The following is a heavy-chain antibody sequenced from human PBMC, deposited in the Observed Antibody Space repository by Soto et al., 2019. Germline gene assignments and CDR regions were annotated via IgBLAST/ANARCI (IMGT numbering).Heavy chain of an antibody. D-gene: IGHD4-17*01. Sequence: ASETLSLTCSVSGDSISSGYYYWSWIRQPPGKGLEWIGRIDYNGNTYYIPSLKSRLSISVDTSKNQFSLKLSSVTAADTAVYFCARESFYGADFDYWGQGSLVTVSS. CDR2: IDYNGNT. CDR3: ARESFYGADFDY. J-gene: IGHJ4*02. V-gene: IGHV4-30-4*01. CDR1: GDSISSGYYY.